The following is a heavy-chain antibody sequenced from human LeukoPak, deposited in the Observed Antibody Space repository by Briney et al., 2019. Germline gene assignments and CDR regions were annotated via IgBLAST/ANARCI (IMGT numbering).Heavy chain of an antibody. J-gene: IGHJ4*02. V-gene: IGHV3-7*01. CDR2: INPDGSET. CDR1: GFSLSAYW. D-gene: IGHD2-15*01. Sequence: GGSLRLSCAASGFSLSAYWMTWVRQAPGTGLEWVANINPDGSETYYVDPVKGRFSISRDNAKNLVYLQMNSLRAEDTAVYHCARFGYVAAVDVWGQGTPVTLSS. CDR3: ARFGYVAAVDV.